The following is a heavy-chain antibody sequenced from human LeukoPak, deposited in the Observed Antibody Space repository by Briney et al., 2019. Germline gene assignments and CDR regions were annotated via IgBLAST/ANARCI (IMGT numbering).Heavy chain of an antibody. V-gene: IGHV1-3*01. D-gene: IGHD3-9*01. CDR3: ATRLDILTGYYGDFDY. Sequence: ASVKVSCKASGYTFTSYAMHWVRQAPGQRLEWMGWINAGNGNTKYSQKFQDRVTITRDTSASTAYMELSSLRSEDTAVYYCATRLDILTGYYGDFDYWGQGTLVTVSS. CDR2: INAGNGNT. CDR1: GYTFTSYA. J-gene: IGHJ4*02.